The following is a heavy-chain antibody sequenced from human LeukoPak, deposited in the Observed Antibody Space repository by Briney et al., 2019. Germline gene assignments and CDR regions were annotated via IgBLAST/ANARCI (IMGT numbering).Heavy chain of an antibody. Sequence: ASVKVSCKASGYTFTGYYMHWVRQAPGQGLECMGWINPNSGGTNYAQKFQGRVTMTRDTSISTAYMELSRLRSDDTAVYYCARVAYSSGWVPLYYMDVWGKGTTVTISS. D-gene: IGHD6-19*01. CDR1: GYTFTGYY. CDR3: ARVAYSSGWVPLYYMDV. J-gene: IGHJ6*03. V-gene: IGHV1-2*02. CDR2: INPNSGGT.